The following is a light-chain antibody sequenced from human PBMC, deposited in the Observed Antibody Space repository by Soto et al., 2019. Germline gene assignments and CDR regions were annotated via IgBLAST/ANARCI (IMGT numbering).Light chain of an antibody. J-gene: IGKJ3*01. V-gene: IGKV3-20*01. CDR3: QQYGALPIT. CDR2: GAF. CDR1: QSVSDNN. Sequence: EIVFTKSPGTLSLSPGERAILSCRASQSVSDNNLAWYQRKPGQAPRLLMYGAFFRVTGVPDRFSGSASGVDFTLTISRLEPEDFAVYFCQQYGALPITFGPGTKVDT.